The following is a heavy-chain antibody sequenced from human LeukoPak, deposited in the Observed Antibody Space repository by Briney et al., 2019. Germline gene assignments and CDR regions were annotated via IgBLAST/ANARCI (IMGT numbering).Heavy chain of an antibody. J-gene: IGHJ4*02. Sequence: KPSETLSLTCTVSGGSISGSSFYWSWLRQPPGKGLEWIGTVYYSATTYQNPSLKSRVTISIDASKNQFSLRLRSVTAADTAVYFCARPIVQGGYFFDFWGQGALVTVSS. CDR1: GGSISGSSFY. D-gene: IGHD1-26*01. CDR2: VYYSATT. V-gene: IGHV4-39*01. CDR3: ARPIVQGGYFFDF.